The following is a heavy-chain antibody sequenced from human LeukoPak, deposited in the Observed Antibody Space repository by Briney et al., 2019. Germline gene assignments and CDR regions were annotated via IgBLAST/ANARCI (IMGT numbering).Heavy chain of an antibody. CDR3: ATEKTMTRPLDY. CDR2: ITLDGTFT. V-gene: IGHV3-74*03. Sequence: GGSLRLSCAASGFTFSSYWMSWVRQAPGKGLVWVSRITLDGTFTTYADSVRGRFTISRDNVKNTLFLDMDSLSDEDTGVYYCATEKTMTRPLDYWGQGTLVTVSS. D-gene: IGHD1-1*01. CDR1: GFTFSSYW. J-gene: IGHJ4*02.